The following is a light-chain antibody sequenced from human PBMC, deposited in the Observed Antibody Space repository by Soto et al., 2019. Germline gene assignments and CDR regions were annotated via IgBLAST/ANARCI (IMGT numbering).Light chain of an antibody. CDR1: HAISRN. J-gene: IGKJ1*01. CDR3: QQYDSYSTWT. V-gene: IGKV3-15*01. Sequence: TVMTQSPATLSVPPGDTVALSCRASHAISRNVAWHQQKPGQAPRLLIYDASNRATGIPARFSGSGSGTEFTLTISSLQPDDFATYYCQQYDSYSTWTFGQGTKVDIK. CDR2: DAS.